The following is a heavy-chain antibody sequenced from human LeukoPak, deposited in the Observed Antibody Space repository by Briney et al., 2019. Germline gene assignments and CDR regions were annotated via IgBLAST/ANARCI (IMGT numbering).Heavy chain of an antibody. Sequence: SGPTLVKPTQTLTLTCTFSGFSLSTSGVGVGWIRQPPGKALEWLALIYWDDDKRYSPSLKSRLTITKDTSKNQVVLTMTNMDPVDTATYYCARNPISVIYDSSGYEDYWGQGTLVTVSS. V-gene: IGHV2-5*02. CDR1: GFSLSTSGVG. D-gene: IGHD3-22*01. CDR3: ARNPISVIYDSSGYEDY. J-gene: IGHJ4*02. CDR2: IYWDDDK.